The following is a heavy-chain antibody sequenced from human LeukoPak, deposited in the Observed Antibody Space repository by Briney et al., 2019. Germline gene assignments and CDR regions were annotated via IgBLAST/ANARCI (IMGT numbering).Heavy chain of an antibody. CDR1: GYTLSELS. Sequence: GASVRLSCKVSGYTLSELSMHWVRQAPGKGLEWMGGFDPDDGETIYAETFKGRFTITGDTSKDTVCMQMSSLRSEDTAVYYCATVSGGASYTFDYWGQGTLVTVSS. CDR2: FDPDDGET. CDR3: ATVSGGASYTFDY. D-gene: IGHD2-8*02. V-gene: IGHV1-24*01. J-gene: IGHJ4*02.